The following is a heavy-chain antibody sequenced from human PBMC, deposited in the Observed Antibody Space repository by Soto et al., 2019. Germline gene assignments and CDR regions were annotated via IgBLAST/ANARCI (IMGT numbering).Heavy chain of an antibody. CDR1: GMSFSGYY. V-gene: IGHV4-34*01. J-gene: IGHJ5*02. Sequence: PSDSLSLTSAIYGMSFSGYYWGWIRQPPGKGLEWIGEINHSGSTNYNPSLKSRVTISVDTSKNQFSLKLSSVTAADTAVYYCARAGWSWNWFDPWGQGTLVT. CDR2: INHSGST. D-gene: IGHD3-10*01. CDR3: ARAGWSWNWFDP.